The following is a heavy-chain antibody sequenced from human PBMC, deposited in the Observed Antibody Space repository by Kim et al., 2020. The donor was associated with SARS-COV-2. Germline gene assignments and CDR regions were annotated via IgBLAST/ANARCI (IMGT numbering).Heavy chain of an antibody. CDR2: ISSSGNFI. Sequence: GGSLRLSCAASGFTLTSSGTGMNWVRQAPGKGLEWVSYISSSGNFIFYADSVKGRFTISRDNAKNSLYLQMNSLRDEDTAVYYCARDRNWGFDSWGQGTLVTVSS. J-gene: IGHJ4*02. V-gene: IGHV3-48*02. CDR3: ARDRNWGFDS. D-gene: IGHD7-27*01. CDR1: GFTLTSSG.